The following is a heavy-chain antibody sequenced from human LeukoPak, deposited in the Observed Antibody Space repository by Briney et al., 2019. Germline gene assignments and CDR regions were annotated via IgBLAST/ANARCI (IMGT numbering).Heavy chain of an antibody. V-gene: IGHV5-51*01. J-gene: IGHJ3*02. CDR1: GYSFTNYW. D-gene: IGHD3-22*01. CDR3: ARRQDSSGYSDAFDI. CDR2: IYPGDSDT. Sequence: GESLKISCQGSGYSFTNYWIGWVRQMPGKGLEWMGIIYPGDSDTRYSPSFQGQVTISADKSISTAYLQWSSLKASDTAMYYCARRQDSSGYSDAFDIWGQGTMVSVSS.